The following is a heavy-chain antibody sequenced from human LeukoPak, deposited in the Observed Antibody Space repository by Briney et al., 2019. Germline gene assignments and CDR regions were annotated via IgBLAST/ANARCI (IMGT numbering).Heavy chain of an antibody. CDR2: ISGSGAKT. CDR1: GFTFSTYA. D-gene: IGHD3-22*01. CDR3: AKEKYSSGFFDY. Sequence: GGSLRLSCAASGFTFSTYAMSWIRQAPGKGLEWVSAISGSGAKTYYADSVKGRFTISRDNSKNTLYLQMKSLRAEDTAVYSCAKEKYSSGFFDYWGQGTLVTVSS. V-gene: IGHV3-23*01. J-gene: IGHJ4*02.